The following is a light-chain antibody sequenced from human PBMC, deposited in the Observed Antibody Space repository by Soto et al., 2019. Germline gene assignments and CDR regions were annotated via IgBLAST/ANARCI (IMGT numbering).Light chain of an antibody. CDR3: SSYTTSSTWV. CDR1: SSDVGAYNY. Sequence: QSALTQPASVSGSPGQSITISCTGTSSDVGAYNYVSWYQQHPGEAPKVIIYEVTNRPSGVSIRFSASKSGNTASLTISGLQAEDEADYYCSSYTTSSTWVFGGGTKLTVL. J-gene: IGLJ3*02. CDR2: EVT. V-gene: IGLV2-14*01.